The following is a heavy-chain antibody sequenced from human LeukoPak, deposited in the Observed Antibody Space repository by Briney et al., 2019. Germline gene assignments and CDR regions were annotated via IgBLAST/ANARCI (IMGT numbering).Heavy chain of an antibody. J-gene: IGHJ4*02. CDR2: IWYDGSNK. CDR1: GFTFSDYY. Sequence: GGSLRLSCTASGFTFSDYYMSWIRQAPGKGLEWVAVIWYDGSNKYYADSVKGRFTISRDNSKNTLYLQMNSLRAEDTAVYYCARDGIAVAGPPRGFDYWGQGTLVTVSS. CDR3: ARDGIAVAGPPRGFDY. D-gene: IGHD6-19*01. V-gene: IGHV3-33*08.